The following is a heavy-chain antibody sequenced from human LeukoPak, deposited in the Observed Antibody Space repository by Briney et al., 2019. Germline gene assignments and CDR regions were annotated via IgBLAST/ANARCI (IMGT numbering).Heavy chain of an antibody. CDR3: ASSSGWSYYFDY. V-gene: IGHV4-59*01. J-gene: IGHJ4*02. CDR2: IYYSGST. CDR1: GGSISSYY. D-gene: IGHD6-19*01. Sequence: PSETLSLTCTVSGGSISSYYWSWIRQPPGKGLEWIANIYYSGSTNYNPPLKSRVTISVDTSKNQFSLKLSSVTAADTAVYYCASSSGWSYYFDYWGQGTLVTVSS.